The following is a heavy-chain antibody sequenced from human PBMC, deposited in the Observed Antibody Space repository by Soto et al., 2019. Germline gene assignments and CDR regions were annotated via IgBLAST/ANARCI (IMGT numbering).Heavy chain of an antibody. CDR3: ASFPYYDYIWGSYRPFEY. Sequence: SDTLSLTCTVSGGSISSTNYYWGWIRQPPGKGLEWIGSIYYSGSTYYNPSLKSRVTISVDTSKNQFSLKLISVTAADTAVYYCASFPYYDYIWGSYRPFEYWGQGTLVTVSS. CDR1: GGSISSTNYY. V-gene: IGHV4-39*01. J-gene: IGHJ4*02. D-gene: IGHD3-16*02. CDR2: IYYSGST.